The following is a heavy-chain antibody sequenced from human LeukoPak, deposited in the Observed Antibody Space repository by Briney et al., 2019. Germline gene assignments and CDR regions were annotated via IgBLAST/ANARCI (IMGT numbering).Heavy chain of an antibody. Sequence: GSSVKVSCKASGGTVSSYAISWVRQAPGQGLEWMGGIIPIFGTANYAQKFQGRVTITADESTSTAYMELSSLRSEDTAVYYCASSPYYDFWSGIPGYFDYWGQGTLVTVSS. CDR2: IIPIFGTA. J-gene: IGHJ4*02. CDR1: GGTVSSYA. V-gene: IGHV1-69*01. D-gene: IGHD3-3*01. CDR3: ASSPYYDFWSGIPGYFDY.